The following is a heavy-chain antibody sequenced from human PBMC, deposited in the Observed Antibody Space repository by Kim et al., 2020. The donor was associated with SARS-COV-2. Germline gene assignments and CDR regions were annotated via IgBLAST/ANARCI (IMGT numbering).Heavy chain of an antibody. V-gene: IGHV3-30*04. CDR1: VFTFSSYA. CDR3: ARGGFAEIAFYYAGLDV. D-gene: IGHD3-10*01. CDR2: ISYDGVHK. Sequence: GGSLRLSCVASVFTFSSYALHWVRQAPGKGLDWVAVISYDGVHKYYADSVKGRFTISKDKSRNTLYLQMNRLRHEDTALYYCARGGFAEIAFYYAGLDV. J-gene: IGHJ6*01.